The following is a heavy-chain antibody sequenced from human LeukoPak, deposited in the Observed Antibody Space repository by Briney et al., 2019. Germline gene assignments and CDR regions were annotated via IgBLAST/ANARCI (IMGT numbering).Heavy chain of an antibody. CDR1: GYTFTGYY. CDR2: INPNSGGT. V-gene: IGHV1-2*02. J-gene: IGHJ4*02. CDR3: ASQAGYCSGGSCYSSGYFDY. D-gene: IGHD2-15*01. Sequence: ASVKVSCKASGYTFTGYYMHWVRQAPGQGLEWMGWINPNSGGTNYAQKFQGRVTMTRDTSISTAYMELSRLRSDDTAVYYCASQAGYCSGGSCYSSGYFDYWGQGTLVTVSS.